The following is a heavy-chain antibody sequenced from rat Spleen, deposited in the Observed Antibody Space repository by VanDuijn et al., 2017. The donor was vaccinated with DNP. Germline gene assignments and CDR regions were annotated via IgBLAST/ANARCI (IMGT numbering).Heavy chain of an antibody. Sequence: EVQLQESGPGLVKPSQSLSLTCSVTGYSITSSYRWNWIRKFPGNKLEWMGLINSVGTTFYNPSLKGRISITRDTSKNQFFLQVTSITTEDTATYYCASYYFDYWGQGVMVTVSS. J-gene: IGHJ2*01. CDR2: INSVGTT. CDR1: GYSITSSYR. V-gene: IGHV3-3*01. CDR3: ASYYFDY.